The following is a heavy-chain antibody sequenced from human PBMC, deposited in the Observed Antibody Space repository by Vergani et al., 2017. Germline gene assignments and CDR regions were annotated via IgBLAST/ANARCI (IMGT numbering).Heavy chain of an antibody. Sequence: EVDLVESGGGLAQPGGSLRLSCEASGITFWKFGMHWVRQGPGKGLEWVSGISWNSGAVYYADSVRGRFTISRDNAKNSLFLEMNSLRFEDTALYYCARDDHDYGGNEPAAGMDVWGQGTTVTVSS. CDR3: ARDDHDYGGNEPAAGMDV. V-gene: IGHV3-9*01. CDR2: ISWNSGAV. CDR1: GITFWKFG. D-gene: IGHD4-23*01. J-gene: IGHJ6*02.